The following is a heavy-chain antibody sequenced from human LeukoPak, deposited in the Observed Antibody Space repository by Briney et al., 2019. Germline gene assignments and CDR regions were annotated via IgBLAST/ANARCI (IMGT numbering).Heavy chain of an antibody. CDR3: ARDRDSSGYRAFDI. Sequence: LRLSCAASGFTVSSNYMSWIRQPPGKGLEWIGYIYHSGSTYYNPSLKSRVTISVDRSKNQFSLKLSSVTAADTAVYYCARDRDSSGYRAFDIWGQGTMVTVSS. J-gene: IGHJ3*02. CDR1: GFTVSSNY. V-gene: IGHV4-30-2*01. CDR2: IYHSGST. D-gene: IGHD3-22*01.